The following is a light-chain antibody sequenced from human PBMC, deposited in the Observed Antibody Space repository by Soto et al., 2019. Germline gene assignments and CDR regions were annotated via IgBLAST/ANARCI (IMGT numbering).Light chain of an antibody. CDR1: QSLNNYY. CDR2: GAS. Sequence: EIVFTQSPVTRSFYPVERSTLSRRASQSLNNYYLAWYQLKPGQAPRLLILGASTRATGIPARFSGSGSGTEFTLSISSLQSEDFTVYSCLQYHNLWAFGQGTKVDIK. CDR3: LQYHNLWA. J-gene: IGKJ1*01. V-gene: IGKV3D-7*01.